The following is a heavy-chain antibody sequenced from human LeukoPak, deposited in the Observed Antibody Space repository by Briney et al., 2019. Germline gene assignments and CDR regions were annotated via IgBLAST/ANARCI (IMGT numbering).Heavy chain of an antibody. CDR3: ARVDILARHYLFDP. CDR2: INPNSGGT. Sequence: ASVKVSCKASGYTFTGYYMHWVRQAPGQGLEWMGWINPNSGGTNNAQEFQGRVTMTRDTSSSKDYMELRSLRADDTAGYFCARVDILARHYLFDPWGQGTLVPVSP. V-gene: IGHV1-2*02. J-gene: IGHJ5*02. CDR1: GYTFTGYY. D-gene: IGHD3-9*01.